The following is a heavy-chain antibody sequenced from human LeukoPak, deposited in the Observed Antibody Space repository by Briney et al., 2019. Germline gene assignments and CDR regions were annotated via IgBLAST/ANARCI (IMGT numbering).Heavy chain of an antibody. CDR2: ISYDGSNK. V-gene: IGHV3-30*04. Sequence: GGSLRLSCAASGFTFSSYAMHWVRQAPGNGLEWVAVISYDGSNKYYADSVKGRFTISRDNSKNTLYLQMNSLRAEDTAVYYCARDTPYYYGSGSYCPNFDYWGQGTLVTVSS. D-gene: IGHD3-10*01. CDR3: ARDTPYYYGSGSYCPNFDY. J-gene: IGHJ4*02. CDR1: GFTFSSYA.